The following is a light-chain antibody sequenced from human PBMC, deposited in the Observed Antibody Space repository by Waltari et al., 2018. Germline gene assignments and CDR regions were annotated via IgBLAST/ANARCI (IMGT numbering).Light chain of an antibody. CDR1: SSDFGKSNL. CDR3: SSNAGGHVV. Sequence: QSALTQPASVSGSPGQSTTISCTGASSDFGKSNLVSWFHQCPGEAPTLLIYEVSTRPSGVSVRFCGSESGNPASLTINGLRTEDEAEYYCSSNAGGHVVFGSGTKVTVL. CDR2: EVS. J-gene: IGLJ1*01. V-gene: IGLV2-23*02.